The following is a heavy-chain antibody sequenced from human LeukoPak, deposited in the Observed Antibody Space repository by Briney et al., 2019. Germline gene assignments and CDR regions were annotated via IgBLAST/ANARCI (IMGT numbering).Heavy chain of an antibody. V-gene: IGHV4-39*01. J-gene: IGHJ3*02. D-gene: IGHD4-17*01. CDR2: IYYGGST. CDR3: ATHRGAGSGDYVNAFEI. CDR1: GASTGSRTYY. Sequence: SETLSLTCTVSGASTGSRTYYWDWFRQPPGKGLEWIGNIYYGGSTHYNPSLKSRVTISVDTSKNQFSLKLNSVTAADTAVYYCATHRGAGSGDYVNAFEIWGQGTMVTVSS.